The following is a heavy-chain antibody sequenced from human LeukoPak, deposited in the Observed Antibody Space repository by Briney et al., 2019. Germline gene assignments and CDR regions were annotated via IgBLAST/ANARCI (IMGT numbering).Heavy chain of an antibody. J-gene: IGHJ3*02. V-gene: IGHV4-39*01. D-gene: IGHD3-10*01. CDR3: ARLFPLMVRGVSDAFDI. CDR2: FGYSGST. Sequence: PSETLSLTCTVSGGSIISNTYCWGWIRQPPGQGLEWIGSFGYSGSTYSNPYLKSRVTISVDTSKYQFSLKLSSVAAADTAVYYCARLFPLMVRGVSDAFDIWGQGTMVTVSS. CDR1: GGSIISNTYC.